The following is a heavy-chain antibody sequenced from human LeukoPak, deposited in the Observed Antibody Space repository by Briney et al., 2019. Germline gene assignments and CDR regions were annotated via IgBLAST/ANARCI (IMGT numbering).Heavy chain of an antibody. CDR1: GFTFSDYA. D-gene: IGHD6-13*01. CDR2: ISGSGGST. V-gene: IGHV3-23*01. CDR3: AKDQESSSWLVRGIDP. J-gene: IGHJ5*02. Sequence: GGSLRLSCAASGFTFSDYAMNWVRQAPGKGLEWVSAISGSGGSTYYADSVKGRFTISRDNSKNTLYLQMNSLRAEDTAVYYCAKDQESSSWLVRGIDPWGQGTLVAVSS.